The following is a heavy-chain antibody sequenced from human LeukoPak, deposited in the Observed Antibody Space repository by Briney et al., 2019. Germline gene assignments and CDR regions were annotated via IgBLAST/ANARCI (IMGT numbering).Heavy chain of an antibody. D-gene: IGHD3-3*01. Sequence: SVKVSCKASGGTFSSYAISWVRQAPGQGLEWMGRIIPIFGTANYAQKFQGRVTITTDESTSAAYMELSSLRSEDTAVYYCASSSYYDFWSASYFDYWGQGTLVTVSS. CDR1: GGTFSSYA. J-gene: IGHJ4*02. V-gene: IGHV1-69*05. CDR3: ASSSYYDFWSASYFDY. CDR2: IIPIFGTA.